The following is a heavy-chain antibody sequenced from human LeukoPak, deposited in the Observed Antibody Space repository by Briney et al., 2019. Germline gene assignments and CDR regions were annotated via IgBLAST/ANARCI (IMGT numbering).Heavy chain of an antibody. CDR3: ARGLSGYASSLGY. D-gene: IGHD6-6*01. J-gene: IGHJ4*02. CDR2: INSDGSST. CDR1: GFTLSSYW. Sequence: GGSLRLSCEVSGFTLSSYWMHWVRHAPGKGLVWVSRINSDGSSTSYADSVRGRFSISRDNAKNTLYLQMNSLRAEDTAVYYCARGLSGYASSLGYWGQGTLVTVSA. V-gene: IGHV3-74*01.